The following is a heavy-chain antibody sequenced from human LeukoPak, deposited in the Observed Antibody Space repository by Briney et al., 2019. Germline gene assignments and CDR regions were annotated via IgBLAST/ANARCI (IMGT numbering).Heavy chain of an antibody. J-gene: IGHJ6*02. CDR1: GFTFSSYW. CDR3: ARSHYYDSSGSFSYYYALDV. D-gene: IGHD3-22*01. Sequence: GGSLRLSCAASGFTFSSYWMHWVRQDPGKGLVWVSRINSDGSSTRYADSVKGRFTISRDNAKNTLYLQMTSLRAEDTAVYSSARSHYYDSSGSFSYYYALDVWGQGTTVTVSS. V-gene: IGHV3-74*01. CDR2: INSDGSST.